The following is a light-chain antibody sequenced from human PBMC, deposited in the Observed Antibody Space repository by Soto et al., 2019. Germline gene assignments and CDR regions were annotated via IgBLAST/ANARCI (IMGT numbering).Light chain of an antibody. V-gene: IGLV2-14*01. J-gene: IGLJ2*01. CDR1: SSDVGAYNY. CDR3: SSYTSSNTLV. Sequence: QSALTQSASVSGSPGQSITISCTGTSSDVGAYNYVSWYQQHPGKAPKLMIFEVSDRPSGVSNRFSGSKSGNTAFLTISGLQAEDEADYYCSSYTSSNTLVFGGGTKLTVL. CDR2: EVS.